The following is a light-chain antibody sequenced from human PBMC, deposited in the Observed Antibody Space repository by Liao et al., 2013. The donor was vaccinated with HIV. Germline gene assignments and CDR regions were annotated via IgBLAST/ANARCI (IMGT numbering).Light chain of an antibody. V-gene: IGLV3-21*01. CDR1: NIGSKS. Sequence: SYVLTQPPSVSVAPGKTARITCGGNNIGSKSVQWYQQRPGQAPVLVIYYNSDRPSGIPERFSGSNSGNTATLTISGTQAMDEADYYCQAWDSSTYVFGTGTKVTVL. CDR2: YNS. J-gene: IGLJ1*01. CDR3: QAWDSSTYV.